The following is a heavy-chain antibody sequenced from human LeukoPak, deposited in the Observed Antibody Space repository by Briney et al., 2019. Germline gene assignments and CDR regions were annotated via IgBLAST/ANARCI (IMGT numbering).Heavy chain of an antibody. D-gene: IGHD3/OR15-3a*01. CDR2: INPNSGGT. V-gene: IGHV1-2*02. Sequence: GASVKVSCKASGYTFTGYYMHWVRQAPGQGLEWMGWINPNSGGTNYAQKFQGRFTMTRDASISTAYMELSRLRSDDTAVYYCARDWTIASFDPWGQGTLVTVSS. CDR1: GYTFTGYY. CDR3: ARDWTIASFDP. J-gene: IGHJ5*02.